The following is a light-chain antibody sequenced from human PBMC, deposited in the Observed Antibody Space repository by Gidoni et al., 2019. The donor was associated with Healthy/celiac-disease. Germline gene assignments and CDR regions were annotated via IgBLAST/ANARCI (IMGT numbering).Light chain of an antibody. J-gene: IGKJ1*01. CDR1: QSISSW. CDR3: QQYNSYSPWT. Sequence: IQMTQSPSTLSASVGDRVTITCRASQSISSWLAWYQQKPGKAPKLLIYDASSLESGVPSRFSGSGSGTEFTLTISSLQPDDFATYYCQQYNSYSPWTFXQXTKVEIK. CDR2: DAS. V-gene: IGKV1-5*01.